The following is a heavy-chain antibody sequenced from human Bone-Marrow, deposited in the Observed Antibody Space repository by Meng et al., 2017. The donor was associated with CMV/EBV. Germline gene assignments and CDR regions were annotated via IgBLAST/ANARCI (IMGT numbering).Heavy chain of an antibody. J-gene: IGHJ6*02. V-gene: IGHV4-38-2*02. CDR3: ARDQQEPLAYGMDV. CDR2: IYHSGST. D-gene: IGHD1-1*01. Sequence: GSLRLSCTVSGYSISSGYYWGWIRQPPGKGLEWIGSIYHSGSTNYNPSLKSRVTISVDTSKNQFSLKLSSVTAADTAVYYCARDQQEPLAYGMDVWGQGTTVTVAS. CDR1: GYSISSGYY.